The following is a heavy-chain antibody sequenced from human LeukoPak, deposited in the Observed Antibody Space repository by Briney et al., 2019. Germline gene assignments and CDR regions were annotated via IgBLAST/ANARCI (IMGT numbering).Heavy chain of an antibody. D-gene: IGHD1-14*01. J-gene: IGHJ4*02. CDR2: INPGGSSI. V-gene: IGHV3-74*01. Sequence: PGRSLRLSCAASGFTFSSYWVHWVRQVPGKGLVWVARINPGGSSITYADSVKGRFTISRDNAKNTLYLQMDSLGAEDTGVYYCARSNQADDYWGQGTLVTVSS. CDR3: ARSNQADDY. CDR1: GFTFSSYW.